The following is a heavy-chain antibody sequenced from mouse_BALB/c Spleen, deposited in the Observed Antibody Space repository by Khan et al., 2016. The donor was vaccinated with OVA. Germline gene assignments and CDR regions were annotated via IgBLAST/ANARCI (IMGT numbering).Heavy chain of an antibody. D-gene: IGHD1-1*01. CDR3: VNHGSSSAWFTY. CDR1: GYTFANYW. Sequence: QVQLQQSGAELAKPGASVKMSCKASGYTFANYWMPWVKQRPGQGLEWIGYINPSPDYTEYNQKFKDKATLTADKSSSTAYMQLTSLTSEDSALYYCVNHGSSSAWFTYWGQGTLVTVSA. J-gene: IGHJ3*01. CDR2: INPSPDYT. V-gene: IGHV1-7*01.